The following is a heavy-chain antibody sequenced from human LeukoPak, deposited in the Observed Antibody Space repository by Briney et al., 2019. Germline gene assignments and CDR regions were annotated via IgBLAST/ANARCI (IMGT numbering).Heavy chain of an antibody. D-gene: IGHD2-21*01. V-gene: IGHV4-38-2*02. Sequence: SKTLSLTCTVSGYSITSGYYWGWIRQPPGKGLEWIGSIYHSGSTNHNPSLKSRVTISVDKSKNQFSLKVSYVTAADTAVYYCARECGWYYFDYWGQGTLVTVSS. J-gene: IGHJ4*02. CDR2: IYHSGST. CDR1: GYSITSGYY. CDR3: ARECGWYYFDY.